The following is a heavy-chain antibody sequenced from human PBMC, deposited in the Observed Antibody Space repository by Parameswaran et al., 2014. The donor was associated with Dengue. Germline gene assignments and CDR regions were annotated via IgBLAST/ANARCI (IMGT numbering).Heavy chain of an antibody. V-gene: IGHV3-49*02. J-gene: IGHJ4*02. CDR2: IRTRGLGGTT. Sequence: RWIRQPPGKGLEWVGFIRTRGLGGTTEYAASVKDRITISRDDSKSTAFLQMDSLKTEDTAMYHCTAAYNFGYFGLIVNWGQGNPGHRLL. CDR3: TAAYNFGYFGLIVN. D-gene: IGHD1-1*01.